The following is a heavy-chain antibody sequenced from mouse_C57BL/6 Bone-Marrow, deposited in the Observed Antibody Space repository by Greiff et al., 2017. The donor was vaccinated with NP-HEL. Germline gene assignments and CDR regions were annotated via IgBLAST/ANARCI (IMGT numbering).Heavy chain of an antibody. J-gene: IGHJ3*01. CDR1: GFTFSSYA. V-gene: IGHV5-4*03. CDR3: ARGWLLAWFAY. CDR2: ISDGGSYT. D-gene: IGHD2-3*01. Sequence: EVNVVESGGGLVKPGGSLKLSCAASGFTFSSYAMSWVRQTPEKRLEWVATISDGGSYTYYPDNVKGRFTISRDNAKNNRYLQLSQLKSEDTAMYYCARGWLLAWFAYWGQGTLVTVSA.